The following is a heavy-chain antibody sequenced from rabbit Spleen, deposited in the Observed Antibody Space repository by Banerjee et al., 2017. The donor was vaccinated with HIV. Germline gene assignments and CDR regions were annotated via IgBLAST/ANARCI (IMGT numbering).Heavy chain of an antibody. CDR2: IDSYSGRP. J-gene: IGHJ4*01. D-gene: IGHD2-1*01. Sequence: QSLEESGGDLVKPGASLTLTCTASGVSFSSSSYMCWVRQAPGKGLEWIACIDSYSGRPVYANWAKGRSTFSKTSSTTVTLQMTSLTAADTATYFCARGSAAMTMVITGFYLNLWGQGTLVTVS. CDR3: ARGSAAMTMVITGFYLNL. CDR1: GVSFSSSSY. V-gene: IGHV1S40*01.